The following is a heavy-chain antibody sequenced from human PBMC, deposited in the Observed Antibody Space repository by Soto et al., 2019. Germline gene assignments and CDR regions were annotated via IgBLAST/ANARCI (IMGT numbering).Heavy chain of an antibody. V-gene: IGHV4-34*01. J-gene: IGHJ6*02. CDR2: INHSGST. Sequence: PSETLSLTCAVYGGSFSGYYWSWIRQPPGKGLEWIGEINHSGSTNYNPSLKSRVTISVDTSKNQFSLKLSSVTAADTAVYYCARFSSSWYYYYGMDVWGQGTTVTVSS. CDR1: GGSFSGYY. CDR3: ARFSSSWYYYYGMDV. D-gene: IGHD6-13*01.